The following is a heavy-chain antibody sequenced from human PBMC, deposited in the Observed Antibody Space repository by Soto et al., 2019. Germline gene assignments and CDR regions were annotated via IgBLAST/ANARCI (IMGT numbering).Heavy chain of an antibody. CDR3: ARGFPVGCSSTSCNGFGNWFDP. J-gene: IGHJ5*02. Sequence: SETLSLTCTVSGGSISSSSYYWGWIRQPPGKGLEWIGSIYYSGSTYYNPSLKSRVTISVDTSKNQFSLKLSSVTAADTAVYYCARGFPVGCSSTSCNGFGNWFDPWGQGTLVTVSS. V-gene: IGHV4-39*01. CDR1: GGSISSSSYY. D-gene: IGHD2-2*01. CDR2: IYYSGST.